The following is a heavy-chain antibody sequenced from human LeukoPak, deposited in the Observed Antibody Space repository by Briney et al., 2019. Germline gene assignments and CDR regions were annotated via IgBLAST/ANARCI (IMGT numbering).Heavy chain of an antibody. CDR3: ARVATYGDLLDY. CDR2: INNDGGST. J-gene: IGHJ4*02. Sequence: PGGSLRLSCAASGFTFTSYWMHWVRQAPGEGLMWVSHINNDGGSTIYADSVKGRFTISRDNAKNTLYLQMHSLRAEDTAVYYCARVATYGDLLDYWGQGTLVTVSS. D-gene: IGHD4-17*01. V-gene: IGHV3-74*01. CDR1: GFTFTSYW.